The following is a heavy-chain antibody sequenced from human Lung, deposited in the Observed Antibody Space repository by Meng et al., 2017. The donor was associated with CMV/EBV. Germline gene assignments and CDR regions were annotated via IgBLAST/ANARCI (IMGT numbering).Heavy chain of an antibody. V-gene: IGHV3-23*01. CDR3: AKKSGYDLGWYFDL. D-gene: IGHD5-12*01. CDR2: ISSSGGST. J-gene: IGHJ2*01. Sequence: GGSXRLSCAASGFTVSSNYMSWVRQAPGKGLEWVSTISSSGGSTYYADSVKGRFTVSRDNSKNTLNLQMNSLRVEDTAVYYCAKKSGYDLGWYFDLWGRGTLVTVSS. CDR1: GFTVSSNY.